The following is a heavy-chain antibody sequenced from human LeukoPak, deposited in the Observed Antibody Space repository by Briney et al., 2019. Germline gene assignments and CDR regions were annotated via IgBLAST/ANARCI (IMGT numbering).Heavy chain of an antibody. V-gene: IGHV3-66*02. J-gene: IGHJ1*01. CDR2: LFSDRRT. Sequence: GGSLRLSCAASGFIVSTNYMTWVRQAPGKGLQWVAILFSDRRTFYADTVKGRFTVSRDNSKNTLYLQMNSLRPEDTAVYYCAKDVVIGASYDYGDYIPSPHWGQGTLVTVSS. D-gene: IGHD4-17*01. CDR1: GFIVSTNY. CDR3: AKDVVIGASYDYGDYIPSPH.